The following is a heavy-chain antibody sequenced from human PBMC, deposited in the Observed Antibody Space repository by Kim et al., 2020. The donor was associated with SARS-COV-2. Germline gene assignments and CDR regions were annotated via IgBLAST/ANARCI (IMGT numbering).Heavy chain of an antibody. CDR3: ARDAGGSYSPPPGAFDI. J-gene: IGHJ3*02. Sequence: KGRFTTSRDNAKNSLYLKMNSLRAEDTAVYYCARDAGGSYSPPPGAFDIWGQGTMVTVSS. D-gene: IGHD1-26*01. V-gene: IGHV3-11*04.